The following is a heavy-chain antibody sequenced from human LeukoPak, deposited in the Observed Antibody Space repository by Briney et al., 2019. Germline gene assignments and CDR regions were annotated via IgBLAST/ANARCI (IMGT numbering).Heavy chain of an antibody. D-gene: IGHD3-22*01. CDR2: IYYSGST. CDR3: GSLDSSGYTPTSYFDY. Sequence: SETLSLTCTVSGGSISSGGYYWSWLRQHPGKGLECIGYIYYSGSTYYNPSLKSRVTISVDTSKNQFSLKLSSVTGADTAVYYCGSLDSSGYTPTSYFDYWGQGTLVTVSS. J-gene: IGHJ4*02. V-gene: IGHV4-31*03. CDR1: GGSISSGGYY.